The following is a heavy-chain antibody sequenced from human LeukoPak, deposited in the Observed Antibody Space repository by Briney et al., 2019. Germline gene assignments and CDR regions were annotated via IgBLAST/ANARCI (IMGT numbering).Heavy chain of an antibody. D-gene: IGHD3-10*01. CDR2: ISTSSSYI. V-gene: IGHV3-21*01. Sequence: TGGSLRLSCTASGFTFSTYNMNWVRQAPGKGLEWVSSISTSSSYIYYADSVKGRFTISRDNARNSLYLQMNSLRAEDTAVYYCAKDLLWFGDTISPKFDYWGQGTLVTVSS. CDR1: GFTFSTYN. CDR3: AKDLLWFGDTISPKFDY. J-gene: IGHJ4*02.